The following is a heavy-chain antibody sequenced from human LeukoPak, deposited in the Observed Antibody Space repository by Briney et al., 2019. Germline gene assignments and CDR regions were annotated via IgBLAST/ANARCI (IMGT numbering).Heavy chain of an antibody. CDR3: ARPRGILDYNYFDP. CDR1: GYSISSNYY. J-gene: IGHJ5*02. CDR2: IYHSGST. V-gene: IGHV4-38-2*02. Sequence: PSETLSLTCSVSGYSISSNYYWGWIRQPPGKGLEWIGTIYHSGSTYYNPSLKSRVTISVDTSKNQFSLNVNSVAAADTAVYYCARPRGILDYNYFDPWGQGTLVTVSS. D-gene: IGHD3-16*01.